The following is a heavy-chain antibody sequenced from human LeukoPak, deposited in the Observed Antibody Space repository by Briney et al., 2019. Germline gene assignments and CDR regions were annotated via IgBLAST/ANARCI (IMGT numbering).Heavy chain of an antibody. Sequence: PGGSLRLSCAASGFTFRSYWMSWVRQAPGKGLEWVANIKQDGSEKYYVDSVKGRFTISRDNAKNSLDLQMNSLRAEDTAVYYCAGDISYEDYWGQGTLVTVSS. CDR2: IKQDGSEK. J-gene: IGHJ4*02. D-gene: IGHD5-12*01. CDR3: AGDISYEDY. V-gene: IGHV3-7*01. CDR1: GFTFRSYW.